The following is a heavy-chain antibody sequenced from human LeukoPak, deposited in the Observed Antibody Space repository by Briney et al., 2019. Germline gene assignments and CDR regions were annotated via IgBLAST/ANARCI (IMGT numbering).Heavy chain of an antibody. D-gene: IGHD3-10*01. J-gene: IGHJ6*02. CDR3: ARDRRITMVRGVIITTHYGMDV. CDR1: GGSFSGYY. V-gene: IGHV4-34*01. CDR2: INHSGST. Sequence: PSETLSLTCAVYGGSFSGYYWSWIRQPPGKGLEWIGEINHSGSTNYNPSLKSRVTISVDTSKNQFSLKLSSVTAAHTAVYYCARDRRITMVRGVIITTHYGMDVWGQGTTVTVSS.